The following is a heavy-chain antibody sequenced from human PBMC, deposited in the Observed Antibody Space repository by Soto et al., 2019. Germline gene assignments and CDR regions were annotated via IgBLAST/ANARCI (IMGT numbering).Heavy chain of an antibody. CDR3: ARDFYGGYTYGPGDY. J-gene: IGHJ4*02. D-gene: IGHD5-18*01. Sequence: GGSLRLSCAASGFMFSAYWMSWVRQAPGKGLEWVANIHGDGGKIYYVDSVKGRFTISRDNAKRSLYLQMNSLRAEDTAVYYCARDFYGGYTYGPGDYWGQGALVTAPQ. CDR1: GFMFSAYW. V-gene: IGHV3-7*01. CDR2: IHGDGGKI.